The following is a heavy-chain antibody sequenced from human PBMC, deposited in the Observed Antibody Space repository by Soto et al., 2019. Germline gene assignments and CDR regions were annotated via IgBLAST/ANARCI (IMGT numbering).Heavy chain of an antibody. V-gene: IGHV2-26*01. CDR3: ARIRRGGSGSSPTWFDP. CDR2: IFSNDDK. D-gene: IGHD3-10*01. J-gene: IGHJ5*02. Sequence: QVTLKESGPVLVKPTETLTLTCTASGFSLSIARMGVSWFRKPPGRALEWLAHIFSNDDKSYGTSLTSRPTISKDTSKSQVSLTMTNMDPVDTATYYCARIRRGGSGSSPTWFDPWGQGTLVTVAS. CDR1: GFSLSIARMG.